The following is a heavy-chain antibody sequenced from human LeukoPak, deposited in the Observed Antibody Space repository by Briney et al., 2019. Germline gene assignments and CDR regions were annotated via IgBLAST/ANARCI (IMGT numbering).Heavy chain of an antibody. D-gene: IGHD6-19*01. J-gene: IGHJ4*02. V-gene: IGHV1-2*02. CDR3: ARVFQAVAGPFDY. CDR1: GYTFTDYY. CDR2: INPNSGGT. Sequence: GASVKVSCKASGYTFTDYYMHWVRRAPGQGLEWMGWINPNSGGTNYAQKFQGRVTMTRDTSISTAYMELSSLRSEDTAVYYCARVFQAVAGPFDYWGQGTLVTVSS.